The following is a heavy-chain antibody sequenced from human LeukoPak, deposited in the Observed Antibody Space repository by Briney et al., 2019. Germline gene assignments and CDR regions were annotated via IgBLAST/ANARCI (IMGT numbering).Heavy chain of an antibody. V-gene: IGHV3-33*01. CDR2: IWYDGSNK. CDR3: ARARALFDY. J-gene: IGHJ4*02. Sequence: VQPGRSLRLSCPASGFTFSSYGMHWVRQAPGKGLEWVAVIWYDGSNKYYADSVKGRFTISRDNSKNTLYLQMNSLRAEDTAVYYCARARALFDYWGQGTLVTVSS. CDR1: GFTFSSYG.